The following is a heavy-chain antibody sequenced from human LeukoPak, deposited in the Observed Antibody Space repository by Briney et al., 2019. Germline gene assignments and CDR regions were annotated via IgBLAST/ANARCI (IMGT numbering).Heavy chain of an antibody. CDR1: GGTFSSYA. V-gene: IGHV1-69*13. CDR3: ARGRSEGSGPDNAFDI. D-gene: IGHD3-10*01. CDR2: IIPIFGTA. J-gene: IGHJ3*02. Sequence: GASVKVSCKASGGTFSSYAISWVRQAPGQGLEWMGGIIPIFGTANYAQKFQGRVTITADESTSTAYMELSSLRSEDTAVYYWARGRSEGSGPDNAFDIWGQGTMVTVSS.